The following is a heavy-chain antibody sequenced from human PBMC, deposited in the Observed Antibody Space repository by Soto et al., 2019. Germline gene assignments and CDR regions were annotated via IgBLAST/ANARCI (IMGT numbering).Heavy chain of an antibody. V-gene: IGHV3-43D*04. J-gene: IGHJ4*02. D-gene: IGHD4-17*01. Sequence: VGSLRLSCAASGFTFDDYAMHWVRQAPGKGLEWVSLISWDGGSTYYADSVKGRFTISRDNSKNSLYLQMNSLRAEDTALYYCAKLGGEYGDYRRAEFDYWGQGTLVTVSS. CDR1: GFTFDDYA. CDR3: AKLGGEYGDYRRAEFDY. CDR2: ISWDGGST.